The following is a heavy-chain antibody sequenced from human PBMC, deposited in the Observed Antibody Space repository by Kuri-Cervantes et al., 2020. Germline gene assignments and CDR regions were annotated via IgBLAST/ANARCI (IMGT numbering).Heavy chain of an antibody. CDR1: GFTFSSYG. CDR3: AKDRGIAVAGPLEH. V-gene: IGHV3-33*06. D-gene: IGHD6-19*01. Sequence: LSLTCAASGFTFSSYGMHWVRQAPGKGLEWVAVIWYDGSNKYYADSVKGRFTISRDNSKNTLYLQMDSLRAEDTAVYYCAKDRGIAVAGPLEHWGQGTLVTVSS. CDR2: IWYDGSNK. J-gene: IGHJ4*02.